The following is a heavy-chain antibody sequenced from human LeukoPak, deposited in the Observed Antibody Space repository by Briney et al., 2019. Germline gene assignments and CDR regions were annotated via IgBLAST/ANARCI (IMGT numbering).Heavy chain of an antibody. Sequence: PSETLSVTCAVSGGSISSGGYSWSWIRQPPGKGLEWIGYIYHSGSTYYNPSLKSRGTISVDRSKNQFSLKLSSVTAADTAVYYCASYGPPTLGRAFDIWGQGTMVTVSS. V-gene: IGHV4-30-2*01. CDR2: IYHSGST. D-gene: IGHD4-17*01. CDR1: GGSISSGGYS. CDR3: ASYGPPTLGRAFDI. J-gene: IGHJ3*02.